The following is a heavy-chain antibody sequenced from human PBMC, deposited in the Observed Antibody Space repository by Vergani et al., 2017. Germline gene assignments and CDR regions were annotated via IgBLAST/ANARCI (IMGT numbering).Heavy chain of an antibody. Sequence: QVQLVQSGAEVKKPGASVKVSCKASGYTFTSYGISWVRQAPGQGLEWMGWISAYNGNTNYAQKLQGRVTMTTDTSTSTAYMELRSLRSDDTAVYYCAGDRIVVVPAAMFDYYYYGMDVWGQGTTVTVSS. D-gene: IGHD2-2*01. J-gene: IGHJ6*02. CDR1: GYTFTSYG. CDR3: AGDRIVVVPAAMFDYYYYGMDV. V-gene: IGHV1-18*01. CDR2: ISAYNGNT.